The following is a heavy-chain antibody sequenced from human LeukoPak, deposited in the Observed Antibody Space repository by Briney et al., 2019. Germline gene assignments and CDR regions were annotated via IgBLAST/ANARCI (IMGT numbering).Heavy chain of an antibody. CDR1: GYSFTTYW. V-gene: IGHV5-51*01. Sequence: GESLKISCKGSGYSFTTYWIAWVRQMPGKGLEWMGIIYPGDSDTRYRPSFQGQVTISADKSFSTAYLQWNSLMASDTAMYYCARSDQLRWFGDRRRPYYYGMDVWGQGTTVTVSS. D-gene: IGHD3-10*01. CDR2: IYPGDSDT. CDR3: ARSDQLRWFGDRRRPYYYGMDV. J-gene: IGHJ6*02.